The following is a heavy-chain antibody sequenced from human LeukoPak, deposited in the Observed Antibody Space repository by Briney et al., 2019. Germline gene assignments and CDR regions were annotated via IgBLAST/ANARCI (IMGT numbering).Heavy chain of an antibody. CDR1: GGTFSSYA. V-gene: IGHV1-69*01. J-gene: IGHJ4*02. D-gene: IGHD4-11*01. Sequence: GASVKVSCKASGGTFSSYAISWVRQAPGQGLEWMGGIIPIFGTANYAQKFQGRVTITADESTSTAYMELSSLRSEDTAGHCCATGRTFYSNSGPHWGPGTPVTVSP. CDR3: ATGRTFYSNSGPH. CDR2: IIPIFGTA.